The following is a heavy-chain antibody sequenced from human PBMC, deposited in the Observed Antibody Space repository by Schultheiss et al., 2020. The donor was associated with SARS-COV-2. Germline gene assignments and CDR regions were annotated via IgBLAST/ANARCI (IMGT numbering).Heavy chain of an antibody. CDR3: ARHGDSSSYYYYYYMDV. CDR1: GGSFSGNN. Sequence: SETLSLTCAVYGGSFSGNNWSWIRQPPGKGLEWIGEINHSGSTNYNPSLKSRVTISVDTSKNQFSLKLSSVTAADTAVYYCARHGDSSSYYYYYYMDVWGKGTTVTVSS. CDR2: INHSGST. V-gene: IGHV4-34*01. D-gene: IGHD6-6*01. J-gene: IGHJ6*03.